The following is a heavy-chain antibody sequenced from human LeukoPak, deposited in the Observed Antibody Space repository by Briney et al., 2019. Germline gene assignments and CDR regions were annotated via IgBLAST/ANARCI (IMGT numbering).Heavy chain of an antibody. Sequence: SETLSLTCTVSDGSISSDYWSWIRQPPGKGLEWIGHIYYSGGTNYNPSLKSRVTISVDTSKNQFSLNLNSVTAADTAVYYCAKQRSYYYNMDVWGQGTTVTVSS. CDR1: DGSISSDY. CDR2: IYYSGGT. CDR3: AKQRSYYYNMDV. V-gene: IGHV4-59*08. J-gene: IGHJ6*02.